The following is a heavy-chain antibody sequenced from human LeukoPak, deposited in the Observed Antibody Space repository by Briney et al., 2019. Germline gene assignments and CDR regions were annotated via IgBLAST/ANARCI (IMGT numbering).Heavy chain of an antibody. CDR3: ARSKQWRLDAFDI. D-gene: IGHD6-19*01. J-gene: IGHJ3*02. V-gene: IGHV1-2*02. Sequence: ASVKVSCKAFVYTFTGYSMYWVRQAPGQGLEWMGWINPNSGDTNYAQKFQGRVTMTRDTSISTAYMELSRLTSDDTAVYYCARSKQWRLDAFDIWGQGTMVTVSS. CDR2: INPNSGDT. CDR1: VYTFTGYS.